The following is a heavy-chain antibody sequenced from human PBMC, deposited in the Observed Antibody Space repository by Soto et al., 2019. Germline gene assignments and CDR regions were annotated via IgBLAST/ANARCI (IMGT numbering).Heavy chain of an antibody. V-gene: IGHV3-23*01. CDR1: GFTFSSYA. CDR3: AKAGFSSGWSPSYFDC. CDR2: MSGTGGST. D-gene: IGHD6-19*01. Sequence: EVQLLESGGGLVQPGRSLRLSCAASGFTFSSYAMNWVRQAPGKGLEWVSAMSGTGGSTYYADSVKGRFTISRDNSKNTLDLQMNSLRVEDTAVFYCAKAGFSSGWSPSYFDCWGQGTLVTVSS. J-gene: IGHJ4*02.